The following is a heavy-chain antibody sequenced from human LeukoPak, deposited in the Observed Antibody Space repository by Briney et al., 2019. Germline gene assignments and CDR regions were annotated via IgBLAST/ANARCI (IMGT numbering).Heavy chain of an antibody. CDR2: INYSGST. CDR3: ARSPNDFLTGSNDY. CDR1: GGSLRGYY. J-gene: IGHJ4*02. V-gene: IGHV4-34*01. D-gene: IGHD3-9*01. Sequence: PSETLSLTCAVYGGSLRGYYWSWIRQPPGKGLEWIGEINYSGSTNYNPSLKSRVTISVGTSKNQFSLQLSSVTAADTAVYYCARSPNDFLTGSNDYWGQGTLVTVSA.